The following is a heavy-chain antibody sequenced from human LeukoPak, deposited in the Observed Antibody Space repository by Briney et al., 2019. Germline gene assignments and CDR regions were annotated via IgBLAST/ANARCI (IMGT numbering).Heavy chain of an antibody. CDR2: IYYSGST. V-gene: IGHV4-59*01. J-gene: IGHJ3*02. Sequence: PSETLSLTCTVSGGSISSYYWSWIRQPPGKGLEWIGYIYYSGSTNYNPSLKSRVTISVDTSKNQFSLKLSSVTAADTAVYYCARSIVVVPAAMEGIAVPDAFGIWGQGTMVTVSS. D-gene: IGHD2-2*01. CDR3: ARSIVVVPAAMEGIAVPDAFGI. CDR1: GGSISSYY.